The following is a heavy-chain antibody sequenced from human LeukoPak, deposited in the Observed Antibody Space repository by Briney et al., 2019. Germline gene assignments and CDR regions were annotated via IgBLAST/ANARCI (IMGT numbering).Heavy chain of an antibody. CDR2: IYYSGST. J-gene: IGHJ4*02. CDR1: GGSISSYY. V-gene: IGHV4-59*01. CDR3: ARAYDFWSSYYGY. D-gene: IGHD3-3*01. Sequence: SETLSLTCTVSGGSISSYYWSWIRQPPGKGLEWIGYIYYSGSTNYNPSLKSRVNISVDTSKHQFSLKLSAVTAADTAVYYWARAYDFWSSYYGYWGQGTLVTVSS.